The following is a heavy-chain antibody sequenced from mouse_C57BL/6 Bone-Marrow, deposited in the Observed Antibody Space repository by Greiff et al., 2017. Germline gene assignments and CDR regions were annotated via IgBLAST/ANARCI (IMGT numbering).Heavy chain of an antibody. D-gene: IGHD2-1*01. V-gene: IGHV1-66*01. CDR3: LDGTWFAY. Sequence: QVHVKQSGPGLVKPGASVKISCKASGYSFTSYYINWVKQRPGQGLEWIGWIYPGSGNTKYNEKFKGKATLTADTSSSTAYMQLSSLTSEDSAVYYCLDGTWFAYWGQGTLVTVSA. CDR1: GYSFTSYY. CDR2: IYPGSGNT. J-gene: IGHJ3*01.